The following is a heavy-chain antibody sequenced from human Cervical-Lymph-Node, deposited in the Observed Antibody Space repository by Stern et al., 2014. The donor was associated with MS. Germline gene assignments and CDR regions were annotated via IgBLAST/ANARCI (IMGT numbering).Heavy chain of an antibody. CDR3: ARHAQYSSAWTPYYFDY. CDR1: GDSISINNYY. CDR2: IYESGLP. D-gene: IGHD6-19*01. Sequence: QLVESGPGLVKPSETLSLTCTVSGDSISINNYYCGLIRQPPGKGLEWIGPIYESGLPYYNPSLKVRVAIPVHTSKNQFSLELSSMTAADTAVYYCARHAQYSSAWTPYYFDYWGQGTLVTVSS. J-gene: IGHJ4*02. V-gene: IGHV4-39*01.